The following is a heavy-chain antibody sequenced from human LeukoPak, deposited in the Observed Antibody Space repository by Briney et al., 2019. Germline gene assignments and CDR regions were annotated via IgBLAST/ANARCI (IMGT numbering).Heavy chain of an antibody. CDR1: GGSISSGDYY. CDR2: IYYSGST. CDR3: ARHNRGRIADPFDY. J-gene: IGHJ4*02. Sequence: PSETLSLTCTVSGGSISSGDYYWSWIRQPPGKGLEWIGYIYYSGSTNYNPSLKSRVTISVDTSKNQFSLKLSSVTAADTAVYYCARHNRGRIADPFDYWGQGTLVTVSS. V-gene: IGHV4-61*08. D-gene: IGHD6-13*01.